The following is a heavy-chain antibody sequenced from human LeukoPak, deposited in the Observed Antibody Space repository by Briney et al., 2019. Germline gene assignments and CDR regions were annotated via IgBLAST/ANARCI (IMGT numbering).Heavy chain of an antibody. J-gene: IGHJ4*02. D-gene: IGHD1/OR15-1a*01. V-gene: IGHV3-33*01. CDR2: IWYDGSNK. Sequence: GGSLRLSCVASGFTFSSYGMHWVRQAPGKGLEWVAVIWYDGSNKYYADSVKGRFTISRDNAKNSLYLQMNSLGAEDTAVYYCARENKAFEYWGQGTLVTVSP. CDR1: GFTFSSYG. CDR3: ARENKAFEY.